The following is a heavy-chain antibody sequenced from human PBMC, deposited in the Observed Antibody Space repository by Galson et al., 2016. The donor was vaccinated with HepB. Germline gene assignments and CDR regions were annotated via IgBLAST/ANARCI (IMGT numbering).Heavy chain of an antibody. CDR2: ISNSGDTT. Sequence: SLRLSCAASGFTFSNYAMSWVRQAPGKGLEWISVISNSGDTTYYAASEMGRFTISRDTSKNTLYLQMTGLRAEDTAVYYCAKDQSDYVWGSYRDGGHYWGQGTLV. J-gene: IGHJ4*02. CDR1: GFTFSNYA. V-gene: IGHV3-23*01. D-gene: IGHD3-16*02. CDR3: AKDQSDYVWGSYRDGGHY.